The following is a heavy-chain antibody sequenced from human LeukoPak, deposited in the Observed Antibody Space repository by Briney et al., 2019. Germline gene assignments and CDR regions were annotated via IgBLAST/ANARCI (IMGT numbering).Heavy chain of an antibody. J-gene: IGHJ4*02. D-gene: IGHD3-22*01. CDR3: AKSSTGRSYYDSSGYYGD. V-gene: IGHV3-23*01. CDR2: ISGSGGST. Sequence: GGSLRLSCAASGFTFSSYAMSWVRQAPGKGLEWVSAISGSGGSTYYADSVKGRFTISRDNSKNTLYLQMNSLRAEDTAVYYCAKSSTGRSYYDSSGYYGDWGQGTLVTVSS. CDR1: GFTFSSYA.